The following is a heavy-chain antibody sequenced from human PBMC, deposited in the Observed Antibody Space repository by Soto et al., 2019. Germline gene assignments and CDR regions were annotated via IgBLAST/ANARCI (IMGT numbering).Heavy chain of an antibody. J-gene: IGHJ6*02. CDR3: ATGITGTRDYYGMDV. CDR1: GYTLTELS. Sequence: ASVKVSCKASGYTLTELSMHWVRQAPGKGLEWMGGFDPEDGETIYAQKFQGRVTMTEDTSTDTAYMELSSLRSEDTAVYYCATGITGTRDYYGMDVWGQGTTVTVSS. D-gene: IGHD1-7*01. V-gene: IGHV1-24*01. CDR2: FDPEDGET.